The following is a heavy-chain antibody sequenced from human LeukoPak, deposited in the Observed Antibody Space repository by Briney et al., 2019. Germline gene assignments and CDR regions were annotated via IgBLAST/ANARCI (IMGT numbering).Heavy chain of an antibody. CDR2: ISNDGSIT. CDR3: AKSKSPYPMDYIFDF. Sequence: GGSLRLSCTASKFTFSHYGMQWVRQAPGKGLEWVAVISNDGSITKYGDSVRGRFTISRDNSKDTLYVQMNSLRTDDAAVYYCAKSKSPYPMDYIFDFWGQGTRVTVSS. D-gene: IGHD4-11*01. V-gene: IGHV3-30*18. J-gene: IGHJ4*02. CDR1: KFTFSHYG.